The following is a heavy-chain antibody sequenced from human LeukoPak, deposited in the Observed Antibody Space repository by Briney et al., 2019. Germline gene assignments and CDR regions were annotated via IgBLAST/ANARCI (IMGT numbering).Heavy chain of an antibody. D-gene: IGHD1-26*01. CDR2: INPNSGGT. CDR1: GYTFTSYY. J-gene: IGHJ4*02. CDR3: AREWGSYYDGQYYFDY. V-gene: IGHV1-2*04. Sequence: ASVKVSCKASGYTFTSYYMHWVRQAPGQGLEWMGWINPNSGGTNYAQKFQGWVTMTRDTSISTAYMELSGLRSDDTAVYYCAREWGSYYDGQYYFDYWGQGTLVTVSS.